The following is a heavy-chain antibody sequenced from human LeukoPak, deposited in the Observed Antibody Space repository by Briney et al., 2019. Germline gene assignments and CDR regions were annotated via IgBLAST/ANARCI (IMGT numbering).Heavy chain of an antibody. Sequence: PSEILSLTCTVSGGSISSYYWSWIRQPPGKGLEWIGYIYYSGSTNYNPSLKSRVTISVDTSKNQFSLKLSSVTAADTAVYYCARAYGDYVSLDAFDIWGQGTMVTVSS. CDR3: ARAYGDYVSLDAFDI. V-gene: IGHV4-59*01. D-gene: IGHD4-17*01. J-gene: IGHJ3*02. CDR2: IYYSGST. CDR1: GGSISSYY.